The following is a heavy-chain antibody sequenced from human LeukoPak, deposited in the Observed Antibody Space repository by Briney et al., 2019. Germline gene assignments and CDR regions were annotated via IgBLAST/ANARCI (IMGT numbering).Heavy chain of an antibody. CDR2: IYYSGNT. Sequence: SETLSLTCTVSGGSISNSIYYWGWIRQPPGKGLEWIGSIYYSGNTYYNPSLKSRVTISEDTSRNQFSLKLSSVTAADTAIYYCARLPSGYTSSLGVFDYWGQGTLVTASS. CDR1: GGSISNSIYY. D-gene: IGHD6-13*01. J-gene: IGHJ4*02. CDR3: ARLPSGYTSSLGVFDY. V-gene: IGHV4-39*01.